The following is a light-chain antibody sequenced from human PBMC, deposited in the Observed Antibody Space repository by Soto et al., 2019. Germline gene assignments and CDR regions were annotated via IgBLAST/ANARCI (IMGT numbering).Light chain of an antibody. Sequence: EIVLTQSPGTLSLSPGERATLSCRASQSVSSSYLAWYQQKPGQAPRLLIYGASSRPTGIPDRFSGSKSGTDFTITISRLEPDDFAVYYCQQYDSSFTFGPGTKVDIK. CDR3: QQYDSSFT. J-gene: IGKJ3*01. V-gene: IGKV3-20*01. CDR2: GAS. CDR1: QSVSSSY.